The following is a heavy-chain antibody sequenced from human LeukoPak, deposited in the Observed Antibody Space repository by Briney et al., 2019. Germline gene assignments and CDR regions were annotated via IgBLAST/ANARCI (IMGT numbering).Heavy chain of an antibody. J-gene: IGHJ4*02. CDR1: GFTFSSYG. V-gene: IGHV3-30*03. D-gene: IGHD4-17*01. CDR2: ISYDGSNK. CDR3: ARGFDYGTVGDY. Sequence: GRSLRLSCAASGFTFSSYGMHWVRQAPGKGLEWAAVISYDGSNKYYADSVKGRFTISRDNSKNTLYLQMNSLRAEDTAVYYCARGFDYGTVGDYWGQGTLVTVSS.